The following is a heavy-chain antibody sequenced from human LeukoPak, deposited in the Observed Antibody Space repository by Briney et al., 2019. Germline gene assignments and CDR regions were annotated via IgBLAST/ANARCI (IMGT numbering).Heavy chain of an antibody. CDR1: GFTFDDYA. J-gene: IGHJ3*02. CDR3: ARAQVCVWAGTGTVSLCDAFDI. CDR2: ISGNSGSI. D-gene: IGHD1/OR15-1a*01. Sequence: GGSLRLSCAASGFTFDDYARHWVGQAPGKGGEWASGISGNSGSICYADSVKGRFTISRDNAKNSLYLQMNSLRAEDTALYYCARAQVCVWAGTGTVSLCDAFDIWGQGTMVTVSS. V-gene: IGHV3-9*01.